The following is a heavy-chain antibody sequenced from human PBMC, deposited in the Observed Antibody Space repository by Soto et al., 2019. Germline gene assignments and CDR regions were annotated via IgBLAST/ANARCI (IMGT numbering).Heavy chain of an antibody. D-gene: IGHD4-17*01. CDR3: ARECRSRSGYGDSLLWLNP. V-gene: IGHV1-18*01. CDR2: ISAYNGNT. Sequence: GASVKVSCKAPGYPFTSYGISWVRQAPGQGLEWMGWISAYNGNTNYALKLPGSVTMTTDTSTSTACMELRSLRATDSTAYHCARECRSRSGYGDSLLWLNPWGQGSLVTVSA. J-gene: IGHJ5*02. CDR1: GYPFTSYG.